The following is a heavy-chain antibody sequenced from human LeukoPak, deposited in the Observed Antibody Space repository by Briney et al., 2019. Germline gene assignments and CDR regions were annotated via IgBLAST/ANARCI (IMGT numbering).Heavy chain of an antibody. J-gene: IGHJ4*02. CDR3: ARDHCSSNSCFFDY. CDR2: ISASGTTT. CDR1: GFTFSSYE. D-gene: IGHD2-2*01. Sequence: PGGALRLSCAASGFTFSSYEMNWVRQAPGKGVEWLSYISASGTTTYQADSVKGRFTNSRDNAKKSLYLQMNSLRAEDTAVYYCARDHCSSNSCFFDYWGQGTLVTVSP. V-gene: IGHV3-48*03.